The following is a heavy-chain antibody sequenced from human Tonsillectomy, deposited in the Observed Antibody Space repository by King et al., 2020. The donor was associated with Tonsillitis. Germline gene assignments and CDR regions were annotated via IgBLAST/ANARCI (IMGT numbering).Heavy chain of an antibody. CDR1: GFTFDDYA. V-gene: IGHV3-9*01. CDR3: AKGGYSSSWPFDY. D-gene: IGHD6-13*01. CDR2: ISWNSGSI. Sequence: DVQLVESGGGLVQPGRSLRLSCAASGFTFDDYAMHWVRQAPGKGLEWVSGISWNSGSIGYADSVKGRFTISRDNAKNSLYLQMNSLRAEDTALCYCAKGGYSSSWPFDYWGQGTLVTVSS. J-gene: IGHJ4*02.